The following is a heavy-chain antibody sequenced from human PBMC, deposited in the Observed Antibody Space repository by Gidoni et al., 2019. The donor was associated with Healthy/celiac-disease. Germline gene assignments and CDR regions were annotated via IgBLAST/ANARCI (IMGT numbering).Heavy chain of an antibody. CDR2: ISGDGGST. D-gene: IGHD3-9*01. J-gene: IGHJ6*02. V-gene: IGHV3-43*02. CDR3: AKAWLRYVDWLPLDV. CDR1: GFPFADYA. Sequence: EVQLVASGGGVVQHGGSLRLSCAASGFPFADYAMHWVRQAPGKGLAWVSLISGDGGSTYYADSVKGRFTISRDNSKNSLYLQMNSLRTEDTALYYCAKAWLRYVDWLPLDVWGQGTTVTVSS.